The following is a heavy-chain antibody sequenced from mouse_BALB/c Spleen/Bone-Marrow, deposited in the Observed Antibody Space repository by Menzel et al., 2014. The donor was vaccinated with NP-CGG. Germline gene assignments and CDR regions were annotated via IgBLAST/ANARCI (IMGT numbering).Heavy chain of an antibody. J-gene: IGHJ3*01. CDR1: GFTYSSFG. V-gene: IGHV5-17*02. CDR2: ISSGSRTI. D-gene: IGHD2-4*01. Sequence: EVQLVESGGGLVQPGGSRKLSCAASGFTYSSFGMHWVRQAPEKGLEWVAYISSGSRTIYYADTVKGRFTISRDNPKNTLFLQMTSLRSEDTAMYYCARNYDFWFGYWGQGTLVTVSA. CDR3: ARNYDFWFGY.